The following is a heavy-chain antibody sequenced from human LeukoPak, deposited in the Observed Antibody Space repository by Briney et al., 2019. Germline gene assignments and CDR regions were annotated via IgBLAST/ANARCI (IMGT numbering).Heavy chain of an antibody. CDR3: AKVRLWFGELPRVGDAFDI. CDR2: ISSDGSNK. Sequence: GGSLRLSCAASGFTFSSYAMHWVRQAPGKGLEWVAVISSDGSNKYYADSMKGRFTISRDNSKNTLYLQMNSLRAEDTAVYYCAKVRLWFGELPRVGDAFDIWGQGTMVTVSS. CDR1: GFTFSSYA. J-gene: IGHJ3*02. D-gene: IGHD3-10*01. V-gene: IGHV3-30*04.